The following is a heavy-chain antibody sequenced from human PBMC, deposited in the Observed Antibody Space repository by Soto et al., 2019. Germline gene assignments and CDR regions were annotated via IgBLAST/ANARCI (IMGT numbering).Heavy chain of an antibody. V-gene: IGHV3-30*18. CDR2: GTHDGTLY. CDR3: VKERAYPWSVDY. D-gene: IGHD2-2*01. Sequence: QVPLVESGGGLVQPGRSLRLSCVASGFNFSSCAMHWVRQVPGQVLEWLAVGTHDGTLYTFADSVEGRFSISRDNSRKSLYLHINGKRPEDTAMYYCVKERAYPWSVDYGGQGNLVAFA. J-gene: IGHJ4*02. CDR1: GFNFSSCA.